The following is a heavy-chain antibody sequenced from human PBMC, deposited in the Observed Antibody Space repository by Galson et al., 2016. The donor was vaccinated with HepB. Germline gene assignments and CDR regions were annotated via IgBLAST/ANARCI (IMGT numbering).Heavy chain of an antibody. CDR2: ISSDGSNQ. V-gene: IGHV3-30-3*01. CDR3: ARSVIELVPTASQSFDL. CDR1: GFTFTQHP. D-gene: IGHD2-2*01. J-gene: IGHJ4*01. Sequence: SLRLSCAASGFTFTQHPMHWVRHAPGKGLEWVALISSDGSNQLYADSVKGRFTISRDNSKDTLNLQMNSLGTEDTAMCYCARSVIELVPTASQSFDLWGHGTLVTVSS.